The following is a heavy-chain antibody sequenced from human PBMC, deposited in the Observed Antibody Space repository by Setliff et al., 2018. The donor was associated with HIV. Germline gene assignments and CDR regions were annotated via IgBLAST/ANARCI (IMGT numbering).Heavy chain of an antibody. D-gene: IGHD4-17*01. CDR2: TNPQSDIA. J-gene: IGHJ4*02. CDR1: GFTFNHYA. V-gene: IGHV1-69*10. CDR3: ARTDYGGNSGGNYFDY. Sequence: SVKVSCKASGFTFNHYALSWVRQAPGQRPEWMGGTNPQSDIANYAQRFQGRVTITADHSTTTTYMELTSLRADDTAVYYCARTDYGGNSGGNYFDYWGQGSLVTVSS.